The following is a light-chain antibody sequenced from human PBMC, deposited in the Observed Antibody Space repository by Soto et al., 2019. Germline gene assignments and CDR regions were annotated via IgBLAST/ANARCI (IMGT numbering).Light chain of an antibody. V-gene: IGKV4-1*01. Sequence: DFGMSQSPDSLAVSLGERATINCKSSQSVLYNSDNKNYLAWYQQKAGQPPKLLIYWASTRDSGVPDRFSGRGSGADFTLAINNLQAEDVAVYYCQQYYTTLSFGGGTKVEIK. CDR1: QSVLYNSDNKNY. CDR2: WAS. J-gene: IGKJ4*01. CDR3: QQYYTTLS.